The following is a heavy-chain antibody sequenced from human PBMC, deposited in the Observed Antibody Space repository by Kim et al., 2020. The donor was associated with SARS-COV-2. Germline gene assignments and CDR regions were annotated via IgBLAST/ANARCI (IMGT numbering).Heavy chain of an antibody. J-gene: IGHJ4*02. CDR3: TNPEVAGFDY. Sequence: GGSLRLFCAASGFTLSSYGIHWVRQAPGKGLEWVAVMSYDGSNEYYADSVKGRFTVSRDNSKNTLYLQMNSLRAEDTAVYYCTNPEVAGFDYWGQGTLVT. CDR1: GFTLSSYG. V-gene: IGHV3-30*18. D-gene: IGHD6-19*01. CDR2: MSYDGSNE.